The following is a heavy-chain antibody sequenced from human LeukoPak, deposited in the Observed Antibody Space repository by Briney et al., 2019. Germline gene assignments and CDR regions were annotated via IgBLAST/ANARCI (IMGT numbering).Heavy chain of an antibody. Sequence: PGGSLRLSCAASGFTFSSYSMNWVRQAPGKGLEWVSSISSSSSYIYYADSVKGRFTISRDNAKNSLYLQMNSLRAEDTAVYYCARVGTYSNLRGYYYYGMDVWGQGTTVTVSS. V-gene: IGHV3-21*01. D-gene: IGHD4-11*01. CDR2: ISSSSSYI. CDR1: GFTFSSYS. CDR3: ARVGTYSNLRGYYYYGMDV. J-gene: IGHJ6*02.